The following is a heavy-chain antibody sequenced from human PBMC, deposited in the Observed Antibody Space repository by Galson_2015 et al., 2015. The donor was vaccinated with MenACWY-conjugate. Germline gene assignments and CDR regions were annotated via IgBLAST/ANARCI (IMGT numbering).Heavy chain of an antibody. Sequence: ETLSLTCTVSGGSASISGYYWTWIRQPPGQGLERIGLIYDSGTTKYNPSLKGRVTVSLDTSKNQVSLKLSSVTAADTAVYYCAREFSYWGQEPWSPSPQ. CDR3: AREFSY. CDR1: GGSASISGYY. J-gene: IGHJ4*01. D-gene: IGHD2/OR15-2a*01. CDR2: IYDSGTT. V-gene: IGHV4-61*08.